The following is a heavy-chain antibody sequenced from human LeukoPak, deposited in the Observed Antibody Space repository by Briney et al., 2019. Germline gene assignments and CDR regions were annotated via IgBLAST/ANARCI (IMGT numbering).Heavy chain of an antibody. J-gene: IGHJ6*03. CDR1: GFTFSSHA. CDR3: ARGFPIDYIDV. D-gene: IGHD3-3*01. Sequence: GGSLRLSCAASGFTFSSHAMHWVRQAPGKGLEWVAVISYDGSNQFYADSVKGRFTISRDNSHNTLYLQMNSLRAEDTAVYYCARGFPIDYIDVWGKGATVTVSS. V-gene: IGHV3-30*01. CDR2: ISYDGSNQ.